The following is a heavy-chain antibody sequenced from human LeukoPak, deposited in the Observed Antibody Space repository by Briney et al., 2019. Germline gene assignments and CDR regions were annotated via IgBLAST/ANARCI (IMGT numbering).Heavy chain of an antibody. Sequence: PSETLSLTCAVYGGSFSGYYWSWIRQPPGKGLEWIGEINHSGSTNYNPSLKSRVTISVDTSKNQFSLRVNSVTAADTAVYYCARQWMVRGVDDAFDIWGQGTMVTVSS. CDR1: GGSFSGYY. V-gene: IGHV4-34*01. CDR3: ARQWMVRGVDDAFDI. J-gene: IGHJ3*02. CDR2: INHSGST. D-gene: IGHD3-10*01.